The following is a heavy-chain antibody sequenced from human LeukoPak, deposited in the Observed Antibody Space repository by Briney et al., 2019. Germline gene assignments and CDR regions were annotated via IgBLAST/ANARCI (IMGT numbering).Heavy chain of an antibody. Sequence: GGSLRLSCAASGFTFSDYYMSWIRQAPGKGLEWVSYISSSGSTIYYADSLKGRFTISRHNATNPLYLKMNSLRAEDTAVYYCARSPNAGTYYDFWSGYYTGISWFDPWGQGTLVTVSS. CDR1: GFTFSDYY. V-gene: IGHV3-11*01. CDR2: ISSSGSTI. D-gene: IGHD3-3*01. J-gene: IGHJ5*02. CDR3: ARSPNAGTYYDFWSGYYTGISWFDP.